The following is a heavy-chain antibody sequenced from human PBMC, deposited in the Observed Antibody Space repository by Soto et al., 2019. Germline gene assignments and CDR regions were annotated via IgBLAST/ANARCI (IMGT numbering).Heavy chain of an antibody. Sequence: EVQLLESGGGLVQPGGSLRLSCAASGFTFSSYAMSWVRQAPGKGLEWVSAISGSGGSTYYADSVKGRFTISRDNSKNTLNLQMKSLRAEDTAVYYCAKGMGSIAAAASFDYWGQGTLVTVSS. V-gene: IGHV3-23*01. CDR2: ISGSGGST. D-gene: IGHD6-13*01. J-gene: IGHJ4*02. CDR3: AKGMGSIAAAASFDY. CDR1: GFTFSSYA.